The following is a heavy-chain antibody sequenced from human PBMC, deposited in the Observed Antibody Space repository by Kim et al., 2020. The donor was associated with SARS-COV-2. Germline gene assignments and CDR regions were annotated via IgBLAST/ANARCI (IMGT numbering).Heavy chain of an antibody. D-gene: IGHD2-2*01. Sequence: GGFLRLSCAASGFTFSSYSMNWVRQAPGKGLEWVSSISSSSSYIYYADSVKGRFTISRDNAKNSLYLQMNSLRAEDTAVYYCTLDGYCSSTSCYHWGQGTLVTVSS. CDR3: TLDGYCSSTSCYH. CDR2: ISSSSSYI. J-gene: IGHJ4*02. CDR1: GFTFSSYS. V-gene: IGHV3-21*01.